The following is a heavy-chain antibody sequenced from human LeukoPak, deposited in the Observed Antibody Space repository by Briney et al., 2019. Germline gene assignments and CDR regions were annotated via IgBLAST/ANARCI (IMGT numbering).Heavy chain of an antibody. CDR1: GFTFDDYA. J-gene: IGHJ4*02. CDR2: LSWNSGNI. V-gene: IGHV3-9*01. CDR3: ARGSTLDRGLVYY. Sequence: GGSLRLSCAASGFTFDDYAMHWVRQAPGKGLEWVSGLSWNSGNIVYADSVKGRFTISRDNAKNTLFLQMNSLRAEDTAVYYCARGSTLDRGLVYYWGQGTLVTVSS. D-gene: IGHD3-10*01.